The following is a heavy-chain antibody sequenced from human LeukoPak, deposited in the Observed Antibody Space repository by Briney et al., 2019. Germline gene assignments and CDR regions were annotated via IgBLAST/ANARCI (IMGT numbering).Heavy chain of an antibody. J-gene: IGHJ5*02. V-gene: IGHV1-69*01. CDR3: ARTPRYCSSTSCIRGRWWWFDP. CDR2: IIPIFGTA. Sequence: SVKVSCKASGGTFSSYAISWVRQAPGQGLEWMGGIIPIFGTANYAQKFQGRVTITADESTSTAYMELSSLRSEDTAVYYCARTPRYCSSTSCIRGRWWWFDPWGQGTLVTVSS. CDR1: GGTFSSYA. D-gene: IGHD2-2*01.